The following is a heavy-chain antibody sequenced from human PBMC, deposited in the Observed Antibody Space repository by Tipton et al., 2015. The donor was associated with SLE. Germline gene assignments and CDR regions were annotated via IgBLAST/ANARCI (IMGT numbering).Heavy chain of an antibody. CDR2: IGIAGDT. V-gene: IGHV3-13*01. Sequence: SLRLSCAASGFTLSTYDMHWVRQGTGKGLEWASVIGIAGDTYYPDSVKGRFTISRENGKNSLHLQMNRLRAGDTAVYYCVRGQSATGEFDSWGQGTQVTVSS. D-gene: IGHD3-16*01. CDR3: VRGQSATGEFDS. J-gene: IGHJ4*02. CDR1: GFTLSTYD.